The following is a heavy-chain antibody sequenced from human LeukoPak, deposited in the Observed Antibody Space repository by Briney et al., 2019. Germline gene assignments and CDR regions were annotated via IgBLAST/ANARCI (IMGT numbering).Heavy chain of an antibody. CDR3: AKDSVTTTYYYYMDV. V-gene: IGHV3-23*01. CDR2: IGVSGAIT. Sequence: GGSLRLSCAASGFTFSSYGMTWVRQAPGKGLEWVSSIGVSGAITHYTDAVKGRFSISRDNSKNTVYLQMNSLRAEDTALYYCAKDSVTTTYYYYMDVWGTGTTVTVSS. D-gene: IGHD4-11*01. CDR1: GFTFSSYG. J-gene: IGHJ6*03.